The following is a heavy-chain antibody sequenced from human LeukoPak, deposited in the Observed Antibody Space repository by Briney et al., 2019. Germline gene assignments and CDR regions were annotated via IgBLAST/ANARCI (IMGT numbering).Heavy chain of an antibody. J-gene: IGHJ4*02. D-gene: IGHD3-3*01. CDR1: GFTFSSYS. CDR3: ARDLNSWSGYPFDY. Sequence: GGSLRLSCAASGFTFSSYSMNWVRQAPGKGLEWVSSISSSSSYIYYADSVKGRFTISRDNAKNSLHLQMNSLRAEDTAVYYCARDLNSWSGYPFDYWGQGTLVTVSS. CDR2: ISSSSSYI. V-gene: IGHV3-21*01.